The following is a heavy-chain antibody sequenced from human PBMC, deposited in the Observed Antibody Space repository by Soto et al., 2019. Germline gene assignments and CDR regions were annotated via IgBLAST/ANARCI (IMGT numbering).Heavy chain of an antibody. J-gene: IGHJ4*02. V-gene: IGHV3-23*01. CDR1: GFIFNNYA. D-gene: IGHD6-13*01. Sequence: GGSLRLSCAASGFIFNNYAMSWVRQAPGKGLEWVSAIGGSGGPTYYADSVKGRFTISRDNSKNTLYLQMNSLRAEDTAVYFCAKDLRINSWYPQDYWGQGTQVTVSS. CDR3: AKDLRINSWYPQDY. CDR2: IGGSGGPT.